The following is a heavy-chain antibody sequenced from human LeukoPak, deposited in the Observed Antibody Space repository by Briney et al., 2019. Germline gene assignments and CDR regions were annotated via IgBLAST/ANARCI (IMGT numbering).Heavy chain of an antibody. D-gene: IGHD2-21*02. CDR2: INSDGTST. V-gene: IGHV3-74*01. CDR3: ARGTGGDFSYYYFAMDV. CDR1: GFTFSSYW. Sequence: GTLRLSCGASGFTFSSYWMHWVRQIPGKGLVWVSRINSDGTSTSYADSVKGRFAISRDNAKNTSSLQMNGLRVEDTAVYYCARGTGGDFSYYYFAMDVWGQGTTVTVSS. J-gene: IGHJ6*02.